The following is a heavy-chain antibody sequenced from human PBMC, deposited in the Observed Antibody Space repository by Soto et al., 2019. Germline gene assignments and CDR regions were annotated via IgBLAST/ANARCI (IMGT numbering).Heavy chain of an antibody. CDR3: ARDVGEYYYDSSGYYDPFDY. D-gene: IGHD3-22*01. CDR2: INPSGGST. CDR1: GYTFTSYY. Sequence: ASVKVSCKASGYTFTSYYMHWVRQAPGQGLEWMGIINPSGGSTSYAQKFQGRVTMTRDTSTSTVYMELSSLRSEDTAVYYCARDVGEYYYDSSGYYDPFDYWGQGTLVTVSS. J-gene: IGHJ4*02. V-gene: IGHV1-46*01.